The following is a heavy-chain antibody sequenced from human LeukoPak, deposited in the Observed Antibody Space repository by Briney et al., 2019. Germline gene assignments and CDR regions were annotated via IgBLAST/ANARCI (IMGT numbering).Heavy chain of an antibody. D-gene: IGHD3-10*01. Sequence: GGSLRLSCAASGFTFSSYAMHWVRQAPGKGLEWVAVISYDGSNKYYADSVKGRFTISRDNSKNTLYLQMNSLRAEDTAVYYCARGHYYGSGSYQKSYYYHGMDVWGQGTTVTVSS. CDR1: GFTFSSYA. J-gene: IGHJ6*02. V-gene: IGHV3-30-3*01. CDR2: ISYDGSNK. CDR3: ARGHYYGSGSYQKSYYYHGMDV.